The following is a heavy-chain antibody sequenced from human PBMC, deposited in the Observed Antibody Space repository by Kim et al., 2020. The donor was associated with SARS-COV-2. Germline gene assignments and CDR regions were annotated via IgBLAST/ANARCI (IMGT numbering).Heavy chain of an antibody. CDR1: GYTFTNNA. D-gene: IGHD3-16*02. Sequence: ASVKVSCKASGYTFTNNAISWVRQAPGQGLEWMGWINTDTGNPTYAQAFTRRFVFSVDTSVTTAYLQISSLEAEDTALYYCARVIWGTYRYTDSWGQGT. J-gene: IGHJ4*02. CDR2: INTDTGNP. V-gene: IGHV7-4-1*02. CDR3: ARVIWGTYRYTDS.